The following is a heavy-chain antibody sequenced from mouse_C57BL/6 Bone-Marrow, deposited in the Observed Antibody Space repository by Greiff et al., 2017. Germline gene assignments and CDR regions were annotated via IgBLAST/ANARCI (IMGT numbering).Heavy chain of an antibody. D-gene: IGHD3-2*02. J-gene: IGHJ4*01. CDR2: ISPYHGVS. CDR3: ARGTKPTAQATKEYAMDY. Sequence: VQLQQSGPELVKPGASVKISCKASGYSFTGYYMHWVKQSHGNILDWIGYISPYHGVSSYNQKFKGKATLTVAKSSSTAYMELRSLTSEDSAVYYCARGTKPTAQATKEYAMDYWGQGTSVTVSS. CDR1: GYSFTGYY. V-gene: IGHV1-31*01.